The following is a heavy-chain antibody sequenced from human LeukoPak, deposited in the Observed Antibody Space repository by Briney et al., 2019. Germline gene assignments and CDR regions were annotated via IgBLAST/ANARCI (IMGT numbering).Heavy chain of an antibody. V-gene: IGHV3-30*03. CDR3: ASGSITAPRGY. J-gene: IGHJ4*02. CDR2: ISDDASYK. CDR1: GFTFSSYA. D-gene: IGHD6-6*01. Sequence: GGSLRLSCAASGFTFSSYAMHWVRQPPGKGLEWVAVISDDASYKYYADSVKGRFAISRHSSKNTLYLQMNSLRLGDTAVYYCASGSITAPRGYWGQGTLVTVSS.